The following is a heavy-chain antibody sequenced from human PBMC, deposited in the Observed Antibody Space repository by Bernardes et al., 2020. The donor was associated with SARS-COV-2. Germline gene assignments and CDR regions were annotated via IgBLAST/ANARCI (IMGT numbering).Heavy chain of an antibody. D-gene: IGHD3-22*01. CDR1: GFIYSNYN. V-gene: IGHV3-21*01. CDR3: ARQWNYDTTGYYY. Sequence: GGSLRLSCAACGFIYSNYNVNWVRQAPGKGLEWVSSISSSSSYIYYADSLKGRVTISRDNAKNSLFLQMNTLRVEDTAVYYCARQWNYDTTGYYYWGQGTLVTVSP. CDR2: ISSSSSYI. J-gene: IGHJ4*02.